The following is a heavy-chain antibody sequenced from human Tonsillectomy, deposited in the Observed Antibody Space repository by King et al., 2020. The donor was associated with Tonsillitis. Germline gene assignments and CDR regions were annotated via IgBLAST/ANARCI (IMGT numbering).Heavy chain of an antibody. CDR2: ISAIGGST. Sequence: VQLVESGGGLVQPGGSLRLSCAASGFTFSTYAMSWVRQAPGKGLVWVSGISAIGGSTYYADSVKGRFTISRDNSKNTLYLQMSSLRAEDTAVYYCARMLLVVVTARLGWFDPWGQGTLVTVSS. V-gene: IGHV3-23*04. CDR3: ARMLLVVVTARLGWFDP. CDR1: GFTFSTYA. D-gene: IGHD2-21*02. J-gene: IGHJ5*02.